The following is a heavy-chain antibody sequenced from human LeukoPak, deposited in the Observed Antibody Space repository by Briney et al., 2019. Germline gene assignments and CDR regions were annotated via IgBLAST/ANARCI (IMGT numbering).Heavy chain of an antibody. Sequence: SETLSLTCAVSAYSISRGYYWGWIRQPPGKGLEWIGSIFHSGTTYYNPSLKSRLSISVDTSKNQFSLKLSSVTAADTAVYFCGRPRGSTIFGVVILDYYMDVWGKGTTVTVSS. CDR1: AYSISRGYY. V-gene: IGHV4-38-2*01. CDR3: GRPRGSTIFGVVILDYYMDV. D-gene: IGHD3-3*01. CDR2: IFHSGTT. J-gene: IGHJ6*03.